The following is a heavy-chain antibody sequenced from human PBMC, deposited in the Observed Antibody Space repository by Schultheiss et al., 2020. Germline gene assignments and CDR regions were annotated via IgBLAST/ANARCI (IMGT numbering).Heavy chain of an antibody. V-gene: IGHV4-34*08. CDR2: INHSGST. CDR3: AVGGGATGRIDP. Sequence: GSLRLSCAASGFTVSSNYMSWVRQAPGKGLEWVGEINHSGSTNYNPSLKSRVIISVDTSKNQFSLKLISVTAADTAVYYCAVGGGATGRIDPWGQGTLVTVSS. D-gene: IGHD1-14*01. J-gene: IGHJ5*02. CDR1: GFTVSSNY.